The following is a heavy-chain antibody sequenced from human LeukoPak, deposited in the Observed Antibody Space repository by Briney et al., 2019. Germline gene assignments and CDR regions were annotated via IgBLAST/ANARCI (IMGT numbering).Heavy chain of an antibody. CDR2: IHYTGST. CDR3: ARRVLTTVTTIADYFDF. D-gene: IGHD4-11*01. J-gene: IGHJ4*02. V-gene: IGHV4-39*02. Sequence: SETLSLTCTVSADSISSSSYSWGWIRQPPGKILEWIGTIHYTGSTYYNPSLKSRVAIYVHTSKNHFSLHLTSVTAADAVVYYCARRVLTTVTTIADYFDFWGQGTLVTVSS. CDR1: ADSISSSSYS.